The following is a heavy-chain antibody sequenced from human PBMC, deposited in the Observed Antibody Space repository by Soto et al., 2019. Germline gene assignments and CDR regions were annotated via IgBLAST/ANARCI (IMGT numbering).Heavy chain of an antibody. D-gene: IGHD3-16*01. CDR3: AREGFTFGGVGNCAFDI. CDR1: GFTFSSYG. V-gene: IGHV3-33*01. CDR2: IWYDGSNK. J-gene: IGHJ3*02. Sequence: GGSLRLSCAASGFTFSSYGMHWVRQAPGKGLEWVAVIWYDGSNKYYADSVKGRFTISRDNSKNTLYLQMNSLRAEDTAVYYFAREGFTFGGVGNCAFDIWGQGTMVTVSS.